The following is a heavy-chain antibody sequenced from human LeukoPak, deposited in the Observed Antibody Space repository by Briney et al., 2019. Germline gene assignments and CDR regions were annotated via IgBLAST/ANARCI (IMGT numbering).Heavy chain of an antibody. V-gene: IGHV4-59*08. J-gene: IGHJ6*02. CDR1: GGSISSYY. CDR3: ARLSSTLYYSMDV. Sequence: SETLSLTCAVSGGSISSYYWTWIRQPPGKGLEWVGYIQNSAIYRAKIKSSPSLQSRVSLSIDTSKNQVSLTVSFVTAADTAVYYCARLSSTLYYSMDVWGPGTAVTVSS. D-gene: IGHD6-6*01. CDR2: IQNSAIYRAKI.